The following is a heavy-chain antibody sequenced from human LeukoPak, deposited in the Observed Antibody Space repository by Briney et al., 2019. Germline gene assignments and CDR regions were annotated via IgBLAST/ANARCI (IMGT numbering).Heavy chain of an antibody. CDR2: ISYDGSNK. CDR1: GFTFSSYA. J-gene: IGHJ4*02. D-gene: IGHD6-19*01. Sequence: PGRSLRLSCAASGFTFSSYAMHWVRQAPGKGLEWVAVISYDGSNKYYADSVKGRFTISRDNSENTLYLQMNSLRAEDTAVYYCARVQWLAPQYYFDYWGQGTLVTVSS. CDR3: ARVQWLAPQYYFDY. V-gene: IGHV3-30-3*01.